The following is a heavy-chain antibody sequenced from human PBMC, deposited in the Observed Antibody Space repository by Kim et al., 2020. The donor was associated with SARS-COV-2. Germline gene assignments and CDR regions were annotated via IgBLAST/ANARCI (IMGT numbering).Heavy chain of an antibody. CDR1: GFTFSTYA. CDR2: VSPGGSVI. CDR3: ARRISGANPFDY. V-gene: IGHV3-23*01. D-gene: IGHD2-15*01. J-gene: IGHJ4*02. Sequence: GGSLRLSCAASGFTFSTYAMSWVRQAPGRGLEWVSIVSPGGSVINYADSVKGRFTISRDDSTNTLYLQMNSLRAEDTAIYYCARRISGANPFDYWGQGTLVTVSS.